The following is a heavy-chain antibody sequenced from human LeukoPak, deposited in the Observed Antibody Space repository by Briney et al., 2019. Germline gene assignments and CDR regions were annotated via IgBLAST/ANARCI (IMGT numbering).Heavy chain of an antibody. Sequence: PGGFLRLSCAASGFTFSQYAMGWVRQAPGKGLEWVSAISGSGGSTFYADSVKGRFTISRGNSKNTMYLQMNSLRAEDTAVYYCAKGPLRYGDNWFDPWGQGTLVTVSS. CDR1: GFTFSQYA. CDR2: ISGSGGST. J-gene: IGHJ5*02. D-gene: IGHD4-17*01. CDR3: AKGPLRYGDNWFDP. V-gene: IGHV3-23*01.